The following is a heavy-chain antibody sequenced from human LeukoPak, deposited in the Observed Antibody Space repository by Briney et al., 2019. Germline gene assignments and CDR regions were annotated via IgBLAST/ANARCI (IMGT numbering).Heavy chain of an antibody. V-gene: IGHV4-30-4*01. CDR2: IYYSGST. CDR3: ARALTTVVTPYWFDP. CDR1: GGSISSGDYY. D-gene: IGHD4-23*01. Sequence: SETLSLTCTVSGGSISSGDYYWSWIRQPPGKGLEWIGYIYYSGSTYYNPSLKSRVTISVDTSKNQFSLKLSSVTAADTAVYYCARALTTVVTPYWFDPWGQGTLVTVSS. J-gene: IGHJ5*02.